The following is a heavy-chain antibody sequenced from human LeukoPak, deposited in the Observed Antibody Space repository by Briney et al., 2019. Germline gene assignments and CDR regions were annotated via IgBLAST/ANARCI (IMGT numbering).Heavy chain of an antibody. CDR3: ARDPRLEISGMVIDMLDY. CDR2: ISSSSSYI. D-gene: IGHD3-3*01. J-gene: IGHJ4*02. CDR1: GFTFSSHS. V-gene: IGHV3-21*01. Sequence: GGSLRLSCAASGFTFSSHSMNWVRQAPGRGLEWVSYISSSSSYIYYADSVKGRFAISRDNAKNSLFLQMNSLRAEDSAIYYCARDPRLEISGMVIDMLDYWGQGTLVTVSS.